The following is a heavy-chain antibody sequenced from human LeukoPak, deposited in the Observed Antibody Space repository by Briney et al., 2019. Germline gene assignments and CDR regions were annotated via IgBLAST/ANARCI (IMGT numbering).Heavy chain of an antibody. J-gene: IGHJ5*02. CDR3: AKDNPIEKVPGLGPGS. CDR2: INAGNGNT. CDR1: GYTITSYA. Sequence: GASVKVSCKASGYTITSYAMHWVRQAPGQRLEWMGWINAGNGNTKYSQKFQGRVTITRDTSASTAYMELSSLRPEDTTVYYCAKDNPIEKVPGLGPGSWGQGTLVTVSS. D-gene: IGHD2-2*01. V-gene: IGHV1-3*01.